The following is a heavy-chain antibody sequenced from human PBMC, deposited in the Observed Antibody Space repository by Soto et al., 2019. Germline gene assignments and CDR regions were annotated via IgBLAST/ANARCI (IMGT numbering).Heavy chain of an antibody. V-gene: IGHV4-59*02. CDR2: VYYTGNT. CDR1: GGSVSSFY. J-gene: IGHJ5*02. CDR3: ARAGVFAGGCFDI. Sequence: SETLSLTCTVSGGSVSSFYWSWIRQPPGKGLEWIGYVYYTGNTNYNPALKRRVTISVDTSKNQFSLKRSSVSAADTAVYYCARAGVFAGGCFDIWGQGIVVPVSS. D-gene: IGHD3-16*01.